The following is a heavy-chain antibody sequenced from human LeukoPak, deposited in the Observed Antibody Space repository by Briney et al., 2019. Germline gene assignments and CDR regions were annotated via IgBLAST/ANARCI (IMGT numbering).Heavy chain of an antibody. CDR1: GGSISSHY. CDR3: AREGAARPIWSPHYYLLDV. CDR2: IYYSGST. J-gene: IGHJ6*04. Sequence: SETLSLTCTVSGGSISSHYWSWIRQPPGKGLEWIGYIYYSGSTNYNPSLKSRVTISVDTSKNQFSLKLSSVTAADTAVYYRAREGAARPIWSPHYYLLDVWGKGTTVTVSS. V-gene: IGHV4-59*11. D-gene: IGHD1-26*01.